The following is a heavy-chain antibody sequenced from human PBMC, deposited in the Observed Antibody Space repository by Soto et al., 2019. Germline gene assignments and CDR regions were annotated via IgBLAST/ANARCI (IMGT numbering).Heavy chain of an antibody. D-gene: IGHD1-1*01. CDR2: ISYDGNNK. V-gene: IGHV3-30*18. Sequence: QVQLVESGGGVVQPGRSLRLSCAASGFTFSTYGMHWFRQAPGKGLEWVAVISYDGNNKYYADSVKGRFTISRDNSKNTLYLQMSSLRAEDTAVYYCAKSVYNWNDGFFDYWGQGTLVTVSS. CDR1: GFTFSTYG. CDR3: AKSVYNWNDGFFDY. J-gene: IGHJ4*02.